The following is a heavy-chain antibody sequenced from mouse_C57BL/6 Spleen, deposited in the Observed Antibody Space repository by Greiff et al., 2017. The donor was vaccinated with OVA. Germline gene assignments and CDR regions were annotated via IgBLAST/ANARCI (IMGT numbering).Heavy chain of an antibody. CDR3: ARSSDGYPNYKDY. CDR1: GYAFSSYW. J-gene: IGHJ2*01. D-gene: IGHD2-3*01. Sequence: QVQLQQSGAELVKPGASVKTSCKASGYAFSSYWMNWVKQRPGKGLAWIGQIYPGDGDTNYNGKFKGMATLSADKSSSTAYMQRSSLTSEDSAIYICARSSDGYPNYKDYWGQGTTLTVSS. CDR2: IYPGDGDT. V-gene: IGHV1-80*01.